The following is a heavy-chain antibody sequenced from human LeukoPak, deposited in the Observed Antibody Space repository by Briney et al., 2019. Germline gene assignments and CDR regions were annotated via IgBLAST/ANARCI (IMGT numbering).Heavy chain of an antibody. CDR3: ARGRRVRGAWYYYYMDV. CDR1: GGSFSGYY. J-gene: IGHJ6*03. V-gene: IGHV4-34*01. D-gene: IGHD3-10*01. CDR2: INHSGST. Sequence: SETLSLTCAVYGGSFSGYYWSWIRQPPGKGLEWIGEINHSGSTNYNPSLKSRVTISVDTSKNQFSLKLSSVTAADTAVYYCARGRRVRGAWYYYYMDVWGKGTTVTVSS.